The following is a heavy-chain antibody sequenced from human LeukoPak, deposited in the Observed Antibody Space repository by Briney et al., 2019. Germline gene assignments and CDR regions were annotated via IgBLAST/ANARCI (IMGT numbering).Heavy chain of an antibody. CDR3: ARGRREIIAARFFDY. V-gene: IGHV4-34*01. J-gene: IGHJ4*02. D-gene: IGHD6-6*01. CDR2: INHSGST. Sequence: SEALSLTCAVYGGSFSGYYWSWIRQPPGKGLEWIGEINHSGSTNYNPSLKSRVTISVDTSKNQFSLKLSSVTAADTAVYYCARGRREIIAARFFDYWGQGTLVTVSS. CDR1: GGSFSGYY.